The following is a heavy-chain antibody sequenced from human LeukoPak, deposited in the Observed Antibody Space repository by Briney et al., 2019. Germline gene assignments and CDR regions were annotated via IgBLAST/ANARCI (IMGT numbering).Heavy chain of an antibody. D-gene: IGHD2-2*01. CDR3: ARVQRKYQLPRLNDYDYMDV. V-gene: IGHV3-7*01. J-gene: IGHJ6*03. CDR2: IKQDVSEK. Sequence: GGSLRLSCAASGFTFSRYGMHWVRQAPGKGLEWVANIKQDVSEKYYVDSVKGRFTISRDNAKNSLYLQMNSLRAEDTAVYYCARVQRKYQLPRLNDYDYMDVWGKGTTVTISS. CDR1: GFTFSRYG.